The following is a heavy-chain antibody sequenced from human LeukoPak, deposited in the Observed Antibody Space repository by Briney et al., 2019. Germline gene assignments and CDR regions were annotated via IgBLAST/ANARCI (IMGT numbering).Heavy chain of an antibody. J-gene: IGHJ5*02. V-gene: IGHV1-8*01. CDR2: MNPNSGNT. Sequence: ASVKVSCKASGYTFTSYDIHWVRQATGQGLEWMGWMNPNSGNTGYAQKFQGRVTMTRNTSISTAYMELSSLRSEDTAVYYCASRSITMVRGVIITFNWFDPWGQGTLVTVSS. D-gene: IGHD3-10*01. CDR1: GYTFTSYD. CDR3: ASRSITMVRGVIITFNWFDP.